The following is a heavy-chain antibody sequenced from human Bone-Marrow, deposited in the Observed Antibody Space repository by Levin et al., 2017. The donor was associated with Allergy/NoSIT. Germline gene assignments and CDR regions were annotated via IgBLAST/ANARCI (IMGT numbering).Heavy chain of an antibody. J-gene: IGHJ6*02. CDR3: AREDISGGSGSDPLYYYYYGMDV. V-gene: IGHV1-2*02. D-gene: IGHD3-10*01. CDR1: GYTFTGYY. CDR2: INPNSGGT. Sequence: ASVKVSCKASGYTFTGYYMHWVRQAPGQGLEWMGWINPNSGGTNYAQKFQGRVTMTRDTSISTAYMELSRLRSDDTAVYYCAREDISGGSGSDPLYYYYYGMDVWGQGTTVTVSS.